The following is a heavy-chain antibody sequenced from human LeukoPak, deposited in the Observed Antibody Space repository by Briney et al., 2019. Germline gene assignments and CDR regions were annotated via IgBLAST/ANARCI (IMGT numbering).Heavy chain of an antibody. CDR2: ISSSSSYI. CDR3: ARVYCGGDCYPTYFDY. Sequence: PGGSLRLSCAASGFTFSSYWMHWVRQAPGKGLEWFSSISSSSSYIYYADSVKGRFTISRDNAKNSLYLQMNSLRAEDTAVYYCARVYCGGDCYPTYFDYWGQGTLVTVSS. CDR1: GFTFSSYW. D-gene: IGHD2-21*02. V-gene: IGHV3-21*01. J-gene: IGHJ4*02.